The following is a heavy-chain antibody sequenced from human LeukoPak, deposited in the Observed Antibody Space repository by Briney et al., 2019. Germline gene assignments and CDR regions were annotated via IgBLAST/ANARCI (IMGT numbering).Heavy chain of an antibody. Sequence: SETLSLTCTVSGGSISSYYWSWIRQPPGKGLEWLGYIYYSGSTNYNPSLKSRVTISVDTSKNQFSLKLSSVTAADTAVYYCARYSSSWGDYYYYYMDVWGKGTTVTVSS. V-gene: IGHV4-59*01. J-gene: IGHJ6*03. CDR2: IYYSGST. D-gene: IGHD6-13*01. CDR1: GGSISSYY. CDR3: ARYSSSWGDYYYYYMDV.